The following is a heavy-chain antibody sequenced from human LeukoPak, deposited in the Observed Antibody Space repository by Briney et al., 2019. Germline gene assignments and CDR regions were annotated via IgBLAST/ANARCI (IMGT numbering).Heavy chain of an antibody. D-gene: IGHD2-2*01. CDR3: GRVWWGSSTSWSDY. J-gene: IGHJ4*02. V-gene: IGHV3-48*02. CDR2: ISSSSSTI. CDR1: GFTFSSYS. Sequence: GGSLRLSCAASGFTFSSYSMNWVRQAPGKGLEWVSYISSSSSTIYYADSVKGRFTISRDNANNSLFLQMNSLKEEDRTVYYCGRVWWGSSTSWSDYWGEGRLVTVSS.